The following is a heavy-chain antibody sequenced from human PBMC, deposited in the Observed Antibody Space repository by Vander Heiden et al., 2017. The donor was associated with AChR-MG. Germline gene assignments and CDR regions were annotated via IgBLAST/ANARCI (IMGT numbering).Heavy chain of an antibody. CDR1: GFTFSSYG. CDR3: ALYDYVWGSYRYIDY. V-gene: IGHV3-30*02. Sequence: QVQLLESGGGVVQPGGSLRLSCAASGFTFSSYGMHWVRQAPGKGLEWVAFIRYDGSNKYYADSVKGRFTISRDNSKNTLYLQMNSLRAEDTAVYYCALYDYVWGSYRYIDYWGQGTLVTVSS. CDR2: IRYDGSNK. J-gene: IGHJ4*02. D-gene: IGHD3-16*02.